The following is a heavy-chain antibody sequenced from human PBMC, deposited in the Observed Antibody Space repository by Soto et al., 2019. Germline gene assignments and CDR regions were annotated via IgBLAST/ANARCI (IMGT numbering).Heavy chain of an antibody. V-gene: IGHV4-59*01. J-gene: IGHJ4*02. Sequence: SETLSLTCTVSGGSISSYYWSWIRQPPGKGLEWIGYIYYSGSTNYNPSLKSRVTISVDTSKNQFSLKLSSVTAADTAVYYCARVSNLVGATGFDYWGQGTLVTVSS. CDR2: IYYSGST. CDR1: GGSISSYY. D-gene: IGHD1-26*01. CDR3: ARVSNLVGATGFDY.